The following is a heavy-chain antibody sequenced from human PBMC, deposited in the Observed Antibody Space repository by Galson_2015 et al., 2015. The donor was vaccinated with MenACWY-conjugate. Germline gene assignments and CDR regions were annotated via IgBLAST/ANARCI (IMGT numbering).Heavy chain of an antibody. Sequence: SLRLSYAASGFTFSDYYMSWVRQAPGKGLEWVGRIKSQTDGGKIDYAAPVKGRFTISRDDSKNTLYLQMNSLKIEDTAVYYCTTHKPDSWGGLLFHFYMDVWGKGTTVTVSS. CDR2: IKSQTDGGKI. V-gene: IGHV3-15*01. J-gene: IGHJ6*03. D-gene: IGHD2-21*01. CDR3: TTHKPDSWGGLLFHFYMDV. CDR1: GFTFSDYY.